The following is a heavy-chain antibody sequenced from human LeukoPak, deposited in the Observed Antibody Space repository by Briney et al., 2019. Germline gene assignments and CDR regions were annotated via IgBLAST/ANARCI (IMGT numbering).Heavy chain of an antibody. CDR3: ARGLRITMIENAFDI. Sequence: SVKVSCKASGGTFSSYAISWVRQAPGQGLEWMGRIIPILGIANYAQKFQGRVTITADKSTSTAYMELSSLRSEDTAVYYCARGLRITMIENAFDIWGQGTMVTVSS. J-gene: IGHJ3*02. CDR2: IIPILGIA. V-gene: IGHV1-69*04. D-gene: IGHD3-22*01. CDR1: GGTFSSYA.